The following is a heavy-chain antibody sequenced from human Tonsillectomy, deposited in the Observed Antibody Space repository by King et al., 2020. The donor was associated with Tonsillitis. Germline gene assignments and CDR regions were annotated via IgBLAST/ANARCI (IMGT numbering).Heavy chain of an antibody. CDR2: ICYDGSNK. CDR1: GFTFSIYG. Sequence: QLVQSGGGVVQPGRSLRLSCAASGFTFSIYGIHWVRQAPGKGLEWVAGICYDGSNKYYADSVKGRFTISRDNSKNTLYLQMNSLRAEDTAVYYCARDSGGGTSGDFWGQGTLVTVSS. CDR3: ARDSGGGTSGDF. D-gene: IGHD2-2*01. V-gene: IGHV3-33*08. J-gene: IGHJ4*02.